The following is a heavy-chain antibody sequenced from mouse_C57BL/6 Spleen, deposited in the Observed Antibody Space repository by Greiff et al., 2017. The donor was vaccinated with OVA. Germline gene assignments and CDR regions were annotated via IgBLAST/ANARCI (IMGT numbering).Heavy chain of an antibody. Sequence: EVQLQQSGPELVKPGASVKISCKASGYTFTDYYMNWVKQSHGKSLEWIGDINPNNGGTSYNQKFKGKATLTVDKSSSTAYMELRSLTSEDSAVYYCARYGYYGGYFDVWGTGTTVTVSS. V-gene: IGHV1-26*01. CDR3: ARYGYYGGYFDV. D-gene: IGHD1-1*01. CDR2: INPNNGGT. CDR1: GYTFTDYY. J-gene: IGHJ1*03.